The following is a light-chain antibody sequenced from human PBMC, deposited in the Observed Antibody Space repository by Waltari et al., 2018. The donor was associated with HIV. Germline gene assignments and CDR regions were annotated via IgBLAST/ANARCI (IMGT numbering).Light chain of an antibody. CDR2: GTS. CDR3: QQSFSTPQT. J-gene: IGKJ1*01. V-gene: IGKV1-39*01. Sequence: IQMTQYPSSLSASVGDRITITCRASQSISTYLKWYQHKPGKAAKLLIYGTSSLQSGVPARFSGSGSGTEFTLTISSLQLEDAAIYYCQQSFSTPQTFGQGTRVEIK. CDR1: QSISTY.